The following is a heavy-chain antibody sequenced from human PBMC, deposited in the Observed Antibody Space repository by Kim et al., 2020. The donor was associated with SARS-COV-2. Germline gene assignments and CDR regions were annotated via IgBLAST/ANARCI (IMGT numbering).Heavy chain of an antibody. CDR3: ASVPGKTLAFWDAFD. V-gene: IGHV3-73*01. J-gene: IGHJ3*02. Sequence: GGSRILSCAASGFTFRGSAMHWVRQAYWTGLEWVGLIRSKAYSYSTAYAASVKGRFTISRDDSNNTAYLQMSSLKTADTAVYYCASVPGKTLAFWDAFD. D-gene: IGHD1-1*01. CDR1: GFTFRGSA. CDR2: IRSKAYSYST.